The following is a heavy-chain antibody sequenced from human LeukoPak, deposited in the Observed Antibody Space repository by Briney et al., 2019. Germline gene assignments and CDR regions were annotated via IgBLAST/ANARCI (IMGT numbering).Heavy chain of an antibody. CDR2: IRYGRSNI. CDR1: GFTFSSYG. D-gene: IGHD2-8*02. V-gene: IGHV3-30*02. Sequence: PGGPLRLSCAASGFTFSSYGMHWVRQAPGKGLEWVSFIRYGRSNIYYADSVKGRFTISRDNSKNTLYMQMNRLTAEDRAVYYCAKDRPTGGAVAGKSDYCGQGTLVTVSS. J-gene: IGHJ4*02. CDR3: AKDRPTGGAVAGKSDY.